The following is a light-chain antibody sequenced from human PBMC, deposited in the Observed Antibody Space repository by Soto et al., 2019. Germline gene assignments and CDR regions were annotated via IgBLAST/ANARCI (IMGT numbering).Light chain of an antibody. J-gene: IGKJ3*01. V-gene: IGKV1-39*01. CDR2: AAS. CDR3: QQSYRTLLFT. CDR1: QSISSY. Sequence: DIQMTQSPSSLSASVGDRVTITCRASQSISSYLNWYQQKPGKAPKLLIYAASSLQSGVPLRFSGSGSGTDFTLTIISLQPEDFATYYCQQSYRTLLFTFGPGTKVDIK.